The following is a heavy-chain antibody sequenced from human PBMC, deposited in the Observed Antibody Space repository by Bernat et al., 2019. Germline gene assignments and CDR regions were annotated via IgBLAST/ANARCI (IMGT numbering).Heavy chain of an antibody. V-gene: IGHV4-59*01. CDR1: GGSFSSYY. CDR2: IYYSGST. CDR3: ARDSVVGAECYAYGMDV. D-gene: IGHD2-15*01. J-gene: IGHJ6*02. Sequence: QVQLQESGPGLVKPSETLSLTCTVSGGSFSSYYWSWIRQPPGKGLEWIGYIYYSGSTNYNPSLKSRVTISVDTSKNQFSLKLSSVTAADTAVYYCARDSVVGAECYAYGMDVWGQGTTVTVSS.